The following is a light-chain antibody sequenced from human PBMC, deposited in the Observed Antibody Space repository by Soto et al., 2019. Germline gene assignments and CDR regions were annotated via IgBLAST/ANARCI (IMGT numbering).Light chain of an antibody. CDR2: GAS. CDR3: QHYHNSIT. V-gene: IGKV3-20*01. Sequence: EIVLTQSPDTLSLSPGESATLSCRASQSVSSNYLAWYQQKPGQAPRLLIYGASSRATGVPDRFSGSGSGTAFTLTISRLEPEDFAVFYFQHYHNSITFGQGTRLEIE. J-gene: IGKJ5*01. CDR1: QSVSSNY.